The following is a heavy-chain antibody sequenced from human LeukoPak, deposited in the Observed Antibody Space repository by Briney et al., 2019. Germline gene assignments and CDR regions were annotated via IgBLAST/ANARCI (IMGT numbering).Heavy chain of an antibody. V-gene: IGHV3-23*01. Sequence: GGSLRLSCAASGFTFSSYAMSWVRQAPGKGLEWVSAISGSGGSTYYVDSVKGRFTISRDNSKNTLYLQMNSLRAEDTAVYYCAKGSVLNYEVPFDYWGQGTLVTVSS. CDR2: ISGSGGST. D-gene: IGHD3-22*01. J-gene: IGHJ4*02. CDR3: AKGSVLNYEVPFDY. CDR1: GFTFSSYA.